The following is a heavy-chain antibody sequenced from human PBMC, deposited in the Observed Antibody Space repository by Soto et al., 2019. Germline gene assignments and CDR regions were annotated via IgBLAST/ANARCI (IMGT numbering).Heavy chain of an antibody. J-gene: IGHJ5*02. CDR1: GFAFRSHA. V-gene: IGHV3-30*14. D-gene: IGHD6-13*01. CDR2: ISSDGATK. Sequence: GGSLRLSCTASGFAFRSHAMQWVRQAPGKGLEWVAVISSDGATKYVADSLKGRFTISRDNFESTMSLQMNNLRPEDTALYYCARYYVQIEAAGSIDLWGPGTLVTVSS. CDR3: ARYYVQIEAAGSIDL.